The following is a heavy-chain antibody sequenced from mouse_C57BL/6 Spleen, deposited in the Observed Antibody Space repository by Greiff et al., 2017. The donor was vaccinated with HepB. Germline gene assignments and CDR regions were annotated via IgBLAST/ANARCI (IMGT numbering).Heavy chain of an antibody. D-gene: IGHD2-5*01. J-gene: IGHJ4*01. CDR2: ILPGSGST. Sequence: QVQLQQSGAELLKPGASVKLSCKATGYTFTGYWIEWVKQRPGHGLEWIGEILPGSGSTNYNEKFKGKATFTADTSSNTAYMQLSSLTTEDSAIYYCARDSNYENYYAMDYWGQGTSVTVSS. CDR3: ARDSNYENYYAMDY. V-gene: IGHV1-9*01. CDR1: GYTFTGYW.